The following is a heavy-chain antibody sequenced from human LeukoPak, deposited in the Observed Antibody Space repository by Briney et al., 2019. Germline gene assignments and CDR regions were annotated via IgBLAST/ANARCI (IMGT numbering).Heavy chain of an antibody. CDR1: GFTFSDYG. D-gene: IGHD3-3*02. V-gene: IGHV3-30*02. CDR3: AKDLSFRKNFDY. CDR2: TRYDGSND. Sequence: GGSLRLSCGASGFTFSDYGMHWVRQAPGKGLEWVAFTRYDGSNDYYADSVKGRFTISRDNSKNTLFLQMNSLRAEDTAVYYCAKDLSFRKNFDYWGQGTLVTVSS. J-gene: IGHJ4*02.